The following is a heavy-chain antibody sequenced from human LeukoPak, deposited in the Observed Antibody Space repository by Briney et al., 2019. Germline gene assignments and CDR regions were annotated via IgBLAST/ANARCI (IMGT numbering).Heavy chain of an antibody. CDR2: INLDGSIT. J-gene: IGHJ4*02. Sequence: GGSLKLSCAASGFTFSSYWMHWVRQAPGKGLVWVSRINLDGSITSCADSVQGRFTISRDNAKNTLYLQVNSLRAEDTALYYCARGRPIGGRGYWGQGTLVTVSS. CDR1: GFTFSSYW. CDR3: ARGRPIGGRGY. D-gene: IGHD4-23*01. V-gene: IGHV3-74*01.